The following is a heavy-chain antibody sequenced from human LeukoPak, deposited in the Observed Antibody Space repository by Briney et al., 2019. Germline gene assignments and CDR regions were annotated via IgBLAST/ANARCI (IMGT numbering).Heavy chain of an antibody. CDR1: GFNFRAYW. CDR2: IKGDGSAK. D-gene: IGHD1-1*01. CDR3: AKGSRHFDY. Sequence: GGSLRLSCTTSGFNFRAYWMAWVRQAPGKGLEWVANIKGDGSAKNYVDSVKGRSSISRDNAKNSLYLQMNSLRAEDTAVYYCAKGSRHFDYWGQGTLVTVSS. V-gene: IGHV3-7*01. J-gene: IGHJ4*02.